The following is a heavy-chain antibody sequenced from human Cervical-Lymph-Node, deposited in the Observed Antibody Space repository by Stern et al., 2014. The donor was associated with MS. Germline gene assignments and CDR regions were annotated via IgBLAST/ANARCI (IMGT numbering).Heavy chain of an antibody. D-gene: IGHD7-27*01. CDR3: TRGELSYLGGY. CDR2: ISPRGDST. CDR1: GYTFTSYY. V-gene: IGHV1-46*03. Sequence: QVQLVQSGAEVKKPGASVKVSCKISGYTFTSYYMNWVRQAPGQGLEWLGIISPRGDSTTYAQKFQGRLTMARDTSTSTVYMELSSLRSDDTAVYYCTRGELSYLGGYWGQGTLVTVSS. J-gene: IGHJ4*02.